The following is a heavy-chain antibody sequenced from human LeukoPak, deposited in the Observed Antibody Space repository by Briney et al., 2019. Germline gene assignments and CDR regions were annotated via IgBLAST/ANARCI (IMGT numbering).Heavy chain of an antibody. CDR2: IWCDGSNK. CDR3: ARALVTTLINTYQIDF. J-gene: IGHJ4*02. D-gene: IGHD4-23*01. V-gene: IGHV3-33*01. Sequence: SGGSLRLSCAASGFTFSSYGMHWVRQAPGKGLEWVAVIWCDGSNKYYADSVKGRFTISRDNSKNTLYLQMNSLRAEDTAVYYCARALVTTLINTYQIDFWGQGTLVTVSS. CDR1: GFTFSSYG.